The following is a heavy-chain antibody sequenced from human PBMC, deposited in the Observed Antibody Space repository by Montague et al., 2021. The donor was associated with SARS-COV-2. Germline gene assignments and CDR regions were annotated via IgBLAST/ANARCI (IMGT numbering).Heavy chain of an antibody. CDR1: GFSVSTSGLC. CDR3: ARIPEYSSGGGPDWYFDL. CDR2: IDWDDDT. Sequence: PALVKPTQTLTLTCTFSGFSVSTSGLCVSWIRQPPGKALEWLAPIDWDDDTYYSTSLKTRLTISKDTSNNQVVLTMTNMDPVGTGTYYCARIPEYSSGGGPDWYFDLWGRGTLVTVSS. J-gene: IGHJ2*01. D-gene: IGHD6-19*01. V-gene: IGHV2-70*13.